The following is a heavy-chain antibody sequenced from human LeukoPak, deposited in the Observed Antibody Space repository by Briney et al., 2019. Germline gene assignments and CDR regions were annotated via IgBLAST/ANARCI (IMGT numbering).Heavy chain of an antibody. CDR3: ARARSYDFWSGYSQSHDAFDI. CDR2: IYYSGST. CDR1: GGSVSSGSYY. D-gene: IGHD3-3*01. J-gene: IGHJ3*02. V-gene: IGHV4-61*01. Sequence: SETLSLICTVSGGSVSSGSYYWSWIRQPPGKGLEWIGYIYYSGSTNYNPSLKSRVTISVDTSKNQFSLKLSSVTAADTAVYYCARARSYDFWSGYSQSHDAFDIWGQGTMVTVSS.